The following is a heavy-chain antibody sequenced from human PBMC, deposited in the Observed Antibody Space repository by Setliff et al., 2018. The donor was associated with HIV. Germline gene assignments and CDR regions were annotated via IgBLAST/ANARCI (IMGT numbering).Heavy chain of an antibody. Sequence: GASVKVSCKASGYTFSSYGISWVRQAPGQGVEWMGWISAYNGNTNYAQKLQGRVTMTTDTSTSTAYMELTNLRSDDSAIYYCARVSGGRPGNYYYAMDVWGQGTTVTVSS. CDR3: ARVSGGRPGNYYYAMDV. CDR1: GYTFSSYG. V-gene: IGHV1-18*01. D-gene: IGHD1-26*01. CDR2: ISAYNGNT. J-gene: IGHJ6*02.